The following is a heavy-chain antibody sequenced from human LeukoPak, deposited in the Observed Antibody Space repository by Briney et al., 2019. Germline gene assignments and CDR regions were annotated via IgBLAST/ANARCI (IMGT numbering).Heavy chain of an antibody. D-gene: IGHD5-24*01. J-gene: IGHJ3*01. CDR3: AKDIQLST. Sequence: PGGSLRLSSAASGFTFSVAAMTWVRQAPGKGLEWVSLIGASGESTYCADSVKGRFTISRDNSKNTLSLQMNSLRVEDTAMYFCAKDIQLSTWGLGAMVTVST. CDR1: GFTFSVAA. CDR2: IGASGEST. V-gene: IGHV3-23*01.